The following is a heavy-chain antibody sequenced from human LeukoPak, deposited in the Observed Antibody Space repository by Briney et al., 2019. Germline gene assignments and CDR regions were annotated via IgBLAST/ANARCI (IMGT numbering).Heavy chain of an antibody. CDR3: ANDLALNCGGDCYAFDY. CDR2: ISGSGGST. V-gene: IGHV3-23*01. D-gene: IGHD2-21*02. J-gene: IGHJ4*02. Sequence: GGSLRLSCAASGFTFSSYAMSWVRQAPGKGLEWVSAISGSGGSTYYADSVKGRFTISRDNSKNTLYLQMNSPRAEDTAVYYCANDLALNCGGDCYAFDYWGQGTLVTVSS. CDR1: GFTFSSYA.